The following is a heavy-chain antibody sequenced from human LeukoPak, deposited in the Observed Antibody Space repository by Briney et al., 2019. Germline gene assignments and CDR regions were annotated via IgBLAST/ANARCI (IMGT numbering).Heavy chain of an antibody. V-gene: IGHV3-7*03. J-gene: IGHJ4*02. D-gene: IGHD6-13*01. CDR3: ATRKSRSWYFDY. Sequence: PGGSLSLSCAAYTLTLLSIHLARDRQAPGKGLEWVANIKEDGSDQHYVDSVRGRFTVSRDNAANSMYLQMSSLRSDDTAVYFCATRKSRSWYFDYWGQGTLVAVSS. CDR2: IKEDGSDQ. CDR1: TLTLLSIH.